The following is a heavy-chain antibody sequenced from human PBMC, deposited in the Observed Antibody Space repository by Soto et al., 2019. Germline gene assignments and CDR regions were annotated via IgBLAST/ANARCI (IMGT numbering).Heavy chain of an antibody. D-gene: IGHD3-10*02. V-gene: IGHV1-46*02. CDR1: GYTFNRHY. Sequence: QVQLVQSGAEVRKPGASVKVSCKASGYTFNRHYIQWVRQAPGQGLEWMGMIDPSGGDTNYAKKFQGRVTLTSHTSTSTVYMELSSLRSEDTAVYYCAKRRGVGLTMSSFDYWGPGTLVIVSS. J-gene: IGHJ4*02. CDR2: IDPSGGDT. CDR3: AKRRGVGLTMSSFDY.